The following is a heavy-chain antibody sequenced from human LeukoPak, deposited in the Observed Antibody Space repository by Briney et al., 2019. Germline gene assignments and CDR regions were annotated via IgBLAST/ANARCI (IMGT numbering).Heavy chain of an antibody. CDR3: ARDDGGYYLNWFDP. CDR2: IYTSGST. V-gene: IGHV4-61*02. Sequence: SQTLSLTCTVSGGSISSGSYYWSWIRQPAGKGLEWIGRIYTSGSTNYNPSLKSRVTISVDTSKNQFFLKLSSVTAADTAVYYCARDDGGYYLNWFDPWGQGTLVTVSS. CDR1: GGSISSGSYY. J-gene: IGHJ5*02. D-gene: IGHD3-22*01.